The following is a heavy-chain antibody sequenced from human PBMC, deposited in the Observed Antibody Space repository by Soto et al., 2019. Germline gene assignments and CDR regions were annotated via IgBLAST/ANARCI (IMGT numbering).Heavy chain of an antibody. J-gene: IGHJ4*02. D-gene: IGHD6-19*01. CDR1: GFTFSSYA. CDR3: ARATQGQWADLCAY. V-gene: IGHV3-30-3*01. CDR2: ISYDGSNK. Sequence: QVQLVESGGGVVQPGRSLRLSCAASGFTFSSYAMHWVRQAPGKGLEWVAVISYDGSNKYYADSVKGRFTISRDNSINTLYLQMNILRAEDTALYYCARATQGQWADLCAYWGQGTLVTVSS.